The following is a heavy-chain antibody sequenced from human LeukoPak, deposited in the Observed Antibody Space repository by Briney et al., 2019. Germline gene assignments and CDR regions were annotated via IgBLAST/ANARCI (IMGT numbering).Heavy chain of an antibody. CDR2: ISYDGSNK. J-gene: IGHJ4*02. CDR1: GFTFSSYT. D-gene: IGHD2-2*01. CDR3: AREGRSSSWPSLDY. V-gene: IGHV3-30*01. Sequence: GGSLRLSCVASGFTFSSYTMHWLRQAPGKGLEWVAVISYDGSNKNYADSVKGRFTISRDNSKNTLYLQMNSLRAEDTAMYYCAREGRSSSWPSLDYWGQGTPVTVSS.